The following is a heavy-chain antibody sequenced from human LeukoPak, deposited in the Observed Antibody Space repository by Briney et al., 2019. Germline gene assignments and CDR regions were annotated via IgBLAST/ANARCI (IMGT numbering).Heavy chain of an antibody. CDR1: GGTFSSSA. J-gene: IGHJ4*02. D-gene: IGHD2-21*02. Sequence: GASVKVSCKASGGTFSSSAFNWVRQAPGQGLEWMGRIIPILGIANYAQKFQGRVTITADKSTSTAYMELSSLRSEDTAVYYCARDPGGDYGGWGQGTLVTVSS. CDR3: ARDPGGDYGG. V-gene: IGHV1-69*04. CDR2: IIPILGIA.